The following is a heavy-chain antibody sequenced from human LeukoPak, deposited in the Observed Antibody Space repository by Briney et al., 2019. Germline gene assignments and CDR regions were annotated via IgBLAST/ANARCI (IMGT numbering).Heavy chain of an antibody. Sequence: GGSLRLSCAASGLTVSTNYMNWVRQAPGKGLEWVSVIYSAGSTYYADSVKGRFTISRDNSKNTLYLQMNSLRAEDTAVYYCARDTVTTFRFRDYYYYGMDVWGQGTTVTVSS. CDR1: GLTVSTNY. CDR2: IYSAGST. CDR3: ARDTVTTFRFRDYYYYGMDV. J-gene: IGHJ6*02. V-gene: IGHV3-53*01. D-gene: IGHD4-17*01.